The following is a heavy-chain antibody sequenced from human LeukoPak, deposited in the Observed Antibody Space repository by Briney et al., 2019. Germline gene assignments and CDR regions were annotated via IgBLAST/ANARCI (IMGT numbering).Heavy chain of an antibody. CDR1: GFIFSNYA. CDR3: VKICRTTSCYVSSDA. Sequence: PGGSLRLSCAASGFIFSNYAMSWVRQAPGKGLEWVSSITGSGADTYYADSVKGQFTISRDNSKNTVYLQMNSLTVEDTAVYHCVKICRTTSCYVSSDAWGRGTTVIVSS. V-gene: IGHV3-23*01. CDR2: ITGSGADT. J-gene: IGHJ6*04. D-gene: IGHD2-2*01.